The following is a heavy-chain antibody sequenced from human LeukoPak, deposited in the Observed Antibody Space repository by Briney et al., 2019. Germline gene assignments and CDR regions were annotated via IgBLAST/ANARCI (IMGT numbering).Heavy chain of an antibody. J-gene: IGHJ5*02. CDR1: GGSINNYY. CDR3: AKGAGGFSYYNWFDP. Sequence: SETLSLTCTVSGGSINNYYWNWIRQPPGKGLECIGHIYYSGTTHYNPSLESRVTISVDTSKNQFSLKLASVTAADTAIYYCAKGAGGFSYYNWFDPWGQGTLVTVSS. D-gene: IGHD5-18*01. CDR2: IYYSGTT. V-gene: IGHV4-59*12.